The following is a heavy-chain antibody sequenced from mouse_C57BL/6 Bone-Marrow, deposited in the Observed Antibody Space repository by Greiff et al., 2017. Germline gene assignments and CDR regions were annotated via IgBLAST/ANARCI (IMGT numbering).Heavy chain of an antibody. V-gene: IGHV1-61*01. D-gene: IGHD2-4*01. CDR2: IYPSDSET. CDR1: GYTFTSYW. Sequence: QVQLQQPGAELVRPGSSVKLSCKASGYTFTSYWMDWVKQRPGQGLEWIGNIYPSDSETHYNQKFKDKATLTVDKSSSTAYMQLSSLTSEDSAVYYCARFYDYGGGYAMDYWGQGTSVTVSS. J-gene: IGHJ4*01. CDR3: ARFYDYGGGYAMDY.